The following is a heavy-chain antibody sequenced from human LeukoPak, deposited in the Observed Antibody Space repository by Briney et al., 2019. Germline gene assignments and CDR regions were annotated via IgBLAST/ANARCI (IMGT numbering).Heavy chain of an antibody. CDR1: GYTFTSYG. V-gene: IGHV1-18*01. CDR2: ISAYNGNT. D-gene: IGHD3-22*01. Sequence: ASVKVSCKASGYTFTSYGISWVREAPGQGLEWMAWISAYNGNTNYAQKLQGRVTMTTDTSTSTAYMELRSLRSDDTAVYYCARVPQYYDSSGYSDYWGQGTLVTVSS. J-gene: IGHJ4*02. CDR3: ARVPQYYDSSGYSDY.